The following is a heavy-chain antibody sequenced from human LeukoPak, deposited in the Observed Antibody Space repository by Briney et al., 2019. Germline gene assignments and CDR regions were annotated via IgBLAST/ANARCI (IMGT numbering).Heavy chain of an antibody. CDR3: ARGWMGGSYYVDTPWIFDY. D-gene: IGHD1-26*01. Sequence: GASVKVSCKASGGTFSSYAISWVRRAPGQGLEWMGGIIPIFGTANYAQKFQGRVTITADESTSTAYMELSSLRSEDTAVYYCARGWMGGSYYVDTPWIFDYWGQGTLVTVSS. V-gene: IGHV1-69*13. J-gene: IGHJ4*02. CDR1: GGTFSSYA. CDR2: IIPIFGTA.